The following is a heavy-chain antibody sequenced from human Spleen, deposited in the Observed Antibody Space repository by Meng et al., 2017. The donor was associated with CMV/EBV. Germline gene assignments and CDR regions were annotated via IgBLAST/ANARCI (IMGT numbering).Heavy chain of an antibody. V-gene: IGHV3-43D*03. CDR3: ARGAGVDTALACDF. Sequence: GESLKISCAISGFSFDDYAMHWVRQAPGKGLEWVSLITYDGDTTFYADSVRGRFTISRDNSKNTLYLQMNSLRPVDTAVYYCARGAGVDTALACDFWGQGTLVTVSS. CDR2: ITYDGDTT. CDR1: GFSFDDYA. J-gene: IGHJ4*02. D-gene: IGHD5-18*01.